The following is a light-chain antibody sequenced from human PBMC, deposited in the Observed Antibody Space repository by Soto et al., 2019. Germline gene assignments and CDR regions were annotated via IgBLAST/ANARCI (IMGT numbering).Light chain of an antibody. Sequence: DIVITQSPLSLPVTPGEPASISCRSSQSLLHSNGYNYVDWYLQKPGQSPQLLIHLGSNRASGVPDRFSGSGSGTEFTLKINRVEAEDVGLYFCMQAQQTPLTFGGGTKVEIK. CDR2: LGS. CDR1: QSLLHSNGYNY. V-gene: IGKV2-28*01. CDR3: MQAQQTPLT. J-gene: IGKJ4*01.